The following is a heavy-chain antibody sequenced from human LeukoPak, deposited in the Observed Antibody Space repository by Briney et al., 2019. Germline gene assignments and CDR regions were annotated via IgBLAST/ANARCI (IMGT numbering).Heavy chain of an antibody. J-gene: IGHJ4*02. CDR3: ARGDVAAAGTVKDFDY. CDR1: GGSITSDGYY. Sequence: SETLSLTCTVSGGSITSDGYYWSWIRQHPGKGLEWIGYIYYSGSTYYNPSLKSRVTISVDTSKNQFSLKLSSVTAADTAVYYCARGDVAAAGTVKDFDYWGQGTLVTVSS. V-gene: IGHV4-31*03. CDR2: IYYSGST. D-gene: IGHD6-13*01.